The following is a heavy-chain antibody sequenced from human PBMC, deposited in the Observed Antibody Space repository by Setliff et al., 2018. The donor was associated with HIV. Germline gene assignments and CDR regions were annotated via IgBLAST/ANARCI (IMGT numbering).Heavy chain of an antibody. CDR1: GVSISSYY. Sequence: SETLSLTCSVSGVSISSYYWSWIRHSPGKGLEWIGYMYYSGNTNYNPSLKSRVTISVDTSKSQFSLKLNSVTAADTAVYYCARDQSDWFYWGQGTLVTVSS. D-gene: IGHD3-3*01. V-gene: IGHV4-59*01. J-gene: IGHJ4*02. CDR2: MYYSGNT. CDR3: ARDQSDWFY.